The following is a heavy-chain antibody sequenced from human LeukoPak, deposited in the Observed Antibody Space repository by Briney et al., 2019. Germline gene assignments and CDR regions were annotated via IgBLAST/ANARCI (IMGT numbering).Heavy chain of an antibody. V-gene: IGHV1-69*05. CDR3: ARPASSGSLDY. Sequence: SGKVSCKASGGTFSSYAISWVRQAPGQGLEWMGRIIPIFGTANYAQKFQGRVTITTDESTSTAYMELSSLRSEDTAVYYCARPASSGSLDYWGQGTLVTVSS. CDR2: IIPIFGTA. CDR1: GGTFSSYA. J-gene: IGHJ4*02. D-gene: IGHD3-22*01.